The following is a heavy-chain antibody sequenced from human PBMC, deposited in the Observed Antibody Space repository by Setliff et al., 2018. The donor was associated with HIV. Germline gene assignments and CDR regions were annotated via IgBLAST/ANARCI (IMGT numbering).Heavy chain of an antibody. CDR1: GGSISSSSSY. CDR3: ARENYGSGSLGVFDP. J-gene: IGHJ5*02. V-gene: IGHV4-39*07. Sequence: SETLSLTCTVSGGSISSSSSYWGWIRQPPGKGLEWIGSIDYSGSTNNNPSLKSRVTISVDTSKNQFSLKLSSVTAADTAVYYCARENYGSGSLGVFDPWGQGTQVTSPQ. D-gene: IGHD3-10*01. CDR2: IDYSGST.